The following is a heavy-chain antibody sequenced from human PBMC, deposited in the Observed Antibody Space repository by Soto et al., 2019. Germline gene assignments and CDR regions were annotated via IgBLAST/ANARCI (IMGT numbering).Heavy chain of an antibody. CDR2: INPNSGAT. CDR3: ARDIVVVLGATLHYFGMDV. V-gene: IGHV1-2*02. CDR1: GYTFTGYY. J-gene: IGHJ6*02. D-gene: IGHD2-15*01. Sequence: GAAVKVSCKASGYTFTGYYIQWVRQAPGQGLEWMGWINPNSGATEYAQKFQGRVTMSRDTSISTAYMELSRLRSDDTAVYYCARDIVVVLGATLHYFGMDVWGQGTTVTVSS.